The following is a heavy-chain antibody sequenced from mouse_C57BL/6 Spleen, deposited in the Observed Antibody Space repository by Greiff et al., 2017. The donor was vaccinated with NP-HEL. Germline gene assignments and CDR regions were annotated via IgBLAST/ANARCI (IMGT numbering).Heavy chain of an antibody. CDR3: ARILGGKNYFDY. V-gene: IGHV1-82*01. J-gene: IGHJ2*01. CDR1: GYAFSSSW. CDR2: IYPGDGDT. Sequence: QVQLQQSGPELVKPGASVKISCKASGYAFSSSWMNWVKQRPGKGLEWIGRIYPGDGDTNYNGKFKGKATLTADKSSSTAYMQLSSLTSEDSAVYFCARILGGKNYFDYWGQGTTLTVSS. D-gene: IGHD4-1*01.